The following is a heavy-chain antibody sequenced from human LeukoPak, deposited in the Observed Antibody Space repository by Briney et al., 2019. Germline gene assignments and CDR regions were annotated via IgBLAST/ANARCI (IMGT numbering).Heavy chain of an antibody. V-gene: IGHV1-18*01. CDR2: ISGYNGNT. Sequence: ASVKVSCKASGYTFTSYGINWVRQAPGQGLEWMGWISGYNGNTNYAQKLQGRVTMTTDPSTTTAYMELRSLRSDDTAVYYCARARSDNYYQCDSWGQGTLVTVSS. D-gene: IGHD3-10*01. CDR1: GYTFTSYG. J-gene: IGHJ4*02. CDR3: ARARSDNYYQCDS.